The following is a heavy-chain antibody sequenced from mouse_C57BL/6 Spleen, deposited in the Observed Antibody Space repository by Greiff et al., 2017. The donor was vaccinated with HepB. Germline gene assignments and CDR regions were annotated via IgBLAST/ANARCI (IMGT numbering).Heavy chain of an antibody. Sequence: VQLQQSGPELVKPGASVKISCKASGYAFSSPWMNWVKQRPGKGLEWIGRIYPGDGDTNYNGKFKGKATLTADKSSSTAYMQLSSLTSEDSAVYFCARDGNYGYWGQGTTLTVSS. V-gene: IGHV1-82*01. CDR3: ARDGNYGY. J-gene: IGHJ2*01. D-gene: IGHD2-1*01. CDR1: GYAFSSPW. CDR2: IYPGDGDT.